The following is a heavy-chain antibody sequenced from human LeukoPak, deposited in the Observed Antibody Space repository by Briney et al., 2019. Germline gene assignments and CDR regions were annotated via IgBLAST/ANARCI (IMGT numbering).Heavy chain of an antibody. J-gene: IGHJ5*02. D-gene: IGHD6-13*01. CDR2: INSNSGGT. V-gene: IGHV1-2*02. Sequence: ASVKVSCKASGYTFTGYYMHWVRQAPGQGLEWMGWINSNSGGTNYAQKFQGRVTMTRDTSISTAYMELSRLRSDDTAVYYCARRLIAAAGWFDPWGQGTLVTVSS. CDR3: ARRLIAAAGWFDP. CDR1: GYTFTGYY.